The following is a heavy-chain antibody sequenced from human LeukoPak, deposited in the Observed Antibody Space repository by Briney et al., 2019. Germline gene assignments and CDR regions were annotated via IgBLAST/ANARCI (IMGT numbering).Heavy chain of an antibody. CDR1: RFTFSNYV. Sequence: SGGSLRLSCAASRFTFSNYVMHWVRRAPGKGLEWVAVISYDGSDKYYADSVKGRFTISRDNSKNTLYLQMNSLRAEDTAVYYCAKDPRRYSRTGGYFDYWGQGTLVTVSS. V-gene: IGHV3-30*18. J-gene: IGHJ4*02. CDR3: AKDPRRYSRTGGYFDY. D-gene: IGHD6-13*01. CDR2: ISYDGSDK.